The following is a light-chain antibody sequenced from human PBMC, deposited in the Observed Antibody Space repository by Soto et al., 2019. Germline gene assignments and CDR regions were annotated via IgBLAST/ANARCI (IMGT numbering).Light chain of an antibody. Sequence: QSALTQAASVSGSPGQSITISCTGSSSDIGAYNYVSWYQHPGKAPTLLIYEVSNRPSEVSNRFSGSKSGNTASLTISGLQAEDEGDYYCSSYTTDSTRVFGGGTKLTVL. CDR1: SSDIGAYNY. V-gene: IGLV2-14*01. CDR2: EVS. CDR3: SSYTTDSTRV. J-gene: IGLJ3*02.